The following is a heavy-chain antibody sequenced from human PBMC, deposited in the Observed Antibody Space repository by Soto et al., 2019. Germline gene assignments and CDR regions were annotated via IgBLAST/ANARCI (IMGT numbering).Heavy chain of an antibody. CDR3: ARVRAAVTGTPYNWFDP. Sequence: PSETLSLTCAVYGGSFSGYYWSWIRQPPGKGLEWIGEINHSGSTNYNPSLKSRVTISVDTSKNQSSLKLSSVTAADTAVYYCARVRAAVTGTPYNWFDPWGQGTLVTVSS. J-gene: IGHJ5*02. D-gene: IGHD1-20*01. CDR1: GGSFSGYY. CDR2: INHSGST. V-gene: IGHV4-34*01.